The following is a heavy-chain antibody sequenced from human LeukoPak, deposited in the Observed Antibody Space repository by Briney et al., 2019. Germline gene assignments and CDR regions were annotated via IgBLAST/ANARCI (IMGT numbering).Heavy chain of an antibody. D-gene: IGHD3-22*01. Sequence: PSETLSLTCAVSGGSISSSNWWSWVRQPPGKGLEWIGEIYHSGSTNYNPSLKGRVTISVDKSKNQFSLKLSSVTAADTAVYYCARGLVSWDYYDSRGPTIDWGQGTLVTVSS. V-gene: IGHV4-4*02. CDR3: ARGLVSWDYYDSRGPTID. J-gene: IGHJ4*02. CDR1: GGSISSSNW. CDR2: IYHSGST.